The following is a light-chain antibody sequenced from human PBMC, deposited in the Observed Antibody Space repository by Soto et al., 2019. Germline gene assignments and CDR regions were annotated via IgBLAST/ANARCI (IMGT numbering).Light chain of an antibody. V-gene: IGKV3-11*01. J-gene: IGKJ1*01. CDR2: DAS. CDR1: QSVSRN. CDR3: QQYGSSPT. Sequence: EIVLTQSPATLCLSPGERATLSCRASQSVSRNLAWYQQKPGQAPRLLIYDASNRATGIPARFSGSGSVTDFTLTISSLEPEDFAVYYCQQYGSSPTFGQGTKVDIK.